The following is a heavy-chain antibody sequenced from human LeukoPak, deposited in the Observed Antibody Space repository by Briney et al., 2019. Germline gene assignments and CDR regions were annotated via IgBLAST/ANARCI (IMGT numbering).Heavy chain of an antibody. CDR1: GFTFSSYT. Sequence: GGSLRLSCTASGFTFSSYTMTWVRQAPGKGLEWVANIKQDGSKKSYVDSVKGRFTISRDNAKNSLYLQMNSLRAEDTAIYYCTRVGYIDEGIDYWGQGTLVTVSS. J-gene: IGHJ4*02. D-gene: IGHD5-24*01. CDR2: IKQDGSKK. V-gene: IGHV3-7*04. CDR3: TRVGYIDEGIDY.